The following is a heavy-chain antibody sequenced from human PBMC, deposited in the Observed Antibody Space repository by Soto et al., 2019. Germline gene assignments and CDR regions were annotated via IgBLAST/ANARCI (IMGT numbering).Heavy chain of an antibody. CDR1: GYTFTSYA. CDR3: ARGDTGYSYGLGY. V-gene: IGHV1-3*01. Sequence: QVQLVQSGAEAKKPGASVKVSCKASGYTFTSYAMHWVRQAPGQRLEWMGWVNSGSGNTKYSQMLQGRVTINRDTPLSTAYRELSSLRSEDTAVYYCARGDTGYSYGLGYWGQGTLVTLSS. CDR2: VNSGSGNT. D-gene: IGHD5-18*01. J-gene: IGHJ4*02.